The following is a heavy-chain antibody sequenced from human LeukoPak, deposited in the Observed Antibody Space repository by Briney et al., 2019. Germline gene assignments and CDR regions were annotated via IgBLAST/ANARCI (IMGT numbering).Heavy chain of an antibody. Sequence: ASVKVSCKASGGTFSSYAIGWVRQAPGQGLEWMGRIIPIFGIANYAQKFQGRVTITADKSTSTAYMELSSLRSEDTAVYYCAREGEVVPAASVFDWFDPWGQGTLVTVSS. CDR1: GGTFSSYA. V-gene: IGHV1-69*04. CDR3: AREGEVVPAASVFDWFDP. J-gene: IGHJ5*02. CDR2: IIPIFGIA. D-gene: IGHD2-2*01.